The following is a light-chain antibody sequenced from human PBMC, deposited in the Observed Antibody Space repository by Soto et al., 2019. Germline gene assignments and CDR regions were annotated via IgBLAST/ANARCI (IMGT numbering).Light chain of an antibody. CDR2: GAS. CDR3: QQHGSSPWT. Sequence: DIVLTQSPGTLSLSPGARATLSCRASQSVSSSYLAWYQQKPGQAPRLLIYGASSRATGIPDRFSGSGSGTYFTLTISRLETEDFSVYYCQQHGSSPWTFGQETKVEIK. J-gene: IGKJ1*01. CDR1: QSVSSSY. V-gene: IGKV3-20*01.